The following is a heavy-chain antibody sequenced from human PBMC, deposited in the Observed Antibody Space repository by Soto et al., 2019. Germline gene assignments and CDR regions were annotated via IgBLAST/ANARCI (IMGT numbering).Heavy chain of an antibody. V-gene: IGHV4-34*01. CDR1: GWSFSGYD. Sequence: LEALSLTCAFYGWSFSGYDWSWIRQPPGKGQERIGEINHSGSTNYNPSLKSRVTISVDTSKNQFSLKLRSVTAAYMTIDYCARFAGITIFGVVINSADDYFGRDAGGKGIAVTVPS. J-gene: IGHJ6*04. D-gene: IGHD3-3*01. CDR3: ARFAGITIFGVVINSADDYFGRDA. CDR2: INHSGST.